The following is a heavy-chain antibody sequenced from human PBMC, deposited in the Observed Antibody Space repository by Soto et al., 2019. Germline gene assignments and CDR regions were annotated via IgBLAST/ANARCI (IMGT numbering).Heavy chain of an antibody. CDR2: IDWDDDK. J-gene: IGHJ4*02. D-gene: IGHD5-12*01. V-gene: IGHV2-70*01. Sequence: SGPTLVNPTQTLTLTCTFSGFSLSTSGMRVSWIRQPPGKALEWLALIDWDDDKYYSTSLKTRLTISKDTSKNQVVLTMTNMDPVDTATYYCARIGYSRYDFHFDYWGQRTLVTVSS. CDR3: ARIGYSRYDFHFDY. CDR1: GFSLSTSGMR.